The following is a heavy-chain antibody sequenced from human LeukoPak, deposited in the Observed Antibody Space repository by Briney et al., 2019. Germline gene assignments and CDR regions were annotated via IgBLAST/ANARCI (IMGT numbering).Heavy chain of an antibody. Sequence: GRSLRLSRAASGFTFSNYWMNWVREAPGKGQERASNIKHVGSAKSYVESVKGRFTISRDNAKNALYLEMNSLGAEDTAVYYCARTIREQWLTIDYWGQGTLVTFSS. V-gene: IGHV3-7*04. CDR1: GFTFSNYW. CDR2: IKHVGSAK. D-gene: IGHD6-19*01. J-gene: IGHJ4*02. CDR3: ARTIREQWLTIDY.